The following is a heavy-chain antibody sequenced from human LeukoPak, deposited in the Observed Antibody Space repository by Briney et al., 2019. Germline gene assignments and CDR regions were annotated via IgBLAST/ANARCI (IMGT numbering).Heavy chain of an antibody. D-gene: IGHD3-10*01. Sequence: PSETLSLTCTVSGGSISSYYWSWIRQPAGKGLEWIAYMYYGGNTSYNPSLKSRVTISIDTSKNQFSLRLTSVTAADTAIYYCARHKPSGTYPLDYWGQGTLVTVSS. J-gene: IGHJ4*02. CDR1: GGSISSYY. V-gene: IGHV4-59*08. CDR3: ARHKPSGTYPLDY. CDR2: MYYGGNT.